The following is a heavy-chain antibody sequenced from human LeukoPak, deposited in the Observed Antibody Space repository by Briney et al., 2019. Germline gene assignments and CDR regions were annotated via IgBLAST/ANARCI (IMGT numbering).Heavy chain of an antibody. CDR3: ARGARDYGDYYYYYYYMDV. CDR2: IGSSGSTI. D-gene: IGHD4-17*01. Sequence: GGSLRLSCAASGFTFSDYYMSWIRQAQGKGLEWVSYIGSSGSTIYYADSVKGRFTISRDNAKNSLYLQMNSLRAEDTAVYYCARGARDYGDYYYYYYYMDVWGKGTTVTVSS. V-gene: IGHV3-11*04. J-gene: IGHJ6*03. CDR1: GFTFSDYY.